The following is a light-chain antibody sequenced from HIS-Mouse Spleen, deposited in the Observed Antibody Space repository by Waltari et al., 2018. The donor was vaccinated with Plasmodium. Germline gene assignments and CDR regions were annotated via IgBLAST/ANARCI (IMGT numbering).Light chain of an antibody. Sequence: SYELTQPSSVSVSPGQTARTTCSGEVLATKYARWFQQKPGQAPVLVIYKDSERPSGIPERFSGSSSGTTVTLTISGAQVEDEADYYCYSAADNNRVFGGGTKLTVL. J-gene: IGLJ3*02. CDR3: YSAADNNRV. V-gene: IGLV3-27*01. CDR2: KDS. CDR1: VLATKY.